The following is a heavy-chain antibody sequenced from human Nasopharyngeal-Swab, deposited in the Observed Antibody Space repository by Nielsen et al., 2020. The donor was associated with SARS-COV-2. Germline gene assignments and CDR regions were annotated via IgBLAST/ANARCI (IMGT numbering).Heavy chain of an antibody. CDR1: GYTFTSYG. CDR3: ARVSSYGTPYYYYYYMDV. J-gene: IGHJ6*03. CDR2: ISAYNGNT. D-gene: IGHD5-18*01. V-gene: IGHV1-18*04. Sequence: ASVKVSCKASGYTFTSYGISWVRQAPGQGLEWMGWISAYNGNTNYAQKLQGRVTMTTDTSTSTAYMELRSLRSDDTAVYYCARVSSYGTPYYYYYYMDVWGKGTTVTVSS.